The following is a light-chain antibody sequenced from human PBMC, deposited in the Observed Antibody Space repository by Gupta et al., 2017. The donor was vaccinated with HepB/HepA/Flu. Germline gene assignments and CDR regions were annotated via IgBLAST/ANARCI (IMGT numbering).Light chain of an antibody. CDR3: QQSDSVPFT. CDR1: HNISRY. CDR2: STS. J-gene: IGKJ2*01. Sequence: EIKISQSPSSLSASARDRVTITCRASHNISRYLNWYQQTPGKAPKLLIYSTSNLQDWVPSRFTGSGSGTDFTLAISDPQPEDFATYFCQQSDSVPFTFGQGTKLEIK. V-gene: IGKV1-39*01.